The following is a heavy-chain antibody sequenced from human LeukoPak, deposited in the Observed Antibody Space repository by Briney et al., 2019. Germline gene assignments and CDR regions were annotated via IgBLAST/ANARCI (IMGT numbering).Heavy chain of an antibody. D-gene: IGHD2-15*01. CDR1: GLTFSNAW. CDR2: IKSKTDGGTT. J-gene: IGHJ6*04. CDR3: TTGIVVVVAAPHYYYYGMDV. Sequence: GGSLRLSCAASGLTFSNAWMSWVRQAPGKGLEWVGRIKSKTDGGTTDYAAPVKGRFTISRDDSKNTLYLQMNSLKTEDTAVYYCTTGIVVVVAAPHYYYYGMDVWGKGTTVTVSS. V-gene: IGHV3-15*01.